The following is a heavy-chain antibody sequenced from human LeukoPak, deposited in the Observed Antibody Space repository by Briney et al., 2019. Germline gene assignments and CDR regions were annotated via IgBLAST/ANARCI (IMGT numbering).Heavy chain of an antibody. CDR2: ISSSSSYI. J-gene: IGHJ6*03. V-gene: IGHV3-21*01. CDR3: ATVEMATSWPYYYYMDV. Sequence: PGGSLRLSCAASGFTFSSYSMNWVRQAPGKGLEWVSSISSSSSYIYYADSVKGRFTISRDNAKNSLYLQMNSLRAEDTAVYYCATVEMATSWPYYYYMDVWGKGTMVTVSS. D-gene: IGHD5-24*01. CDR1: GFTFSSYS.